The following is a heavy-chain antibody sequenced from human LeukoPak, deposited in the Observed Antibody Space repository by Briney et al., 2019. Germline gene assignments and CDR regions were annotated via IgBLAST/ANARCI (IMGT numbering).Heavy chain of an antibody. V-gene: IGHV1-46*01. CDR1: GYTFTSYY. J-gene: IGHJ4*02. D-gene: IGHD3-16*01. Sequence: GASVTVSCRASGYTFTSYYMHWVRQAPGQGLEWMGIINPSGGSTSYAQKFQGRVTMTRDTSTSTVYMELSSLRSEDTAVYYCARASHGGDFDYWGQGTLVTVSS. CDR3: ARASHGGDFDY. CDR2: INPSGGST.